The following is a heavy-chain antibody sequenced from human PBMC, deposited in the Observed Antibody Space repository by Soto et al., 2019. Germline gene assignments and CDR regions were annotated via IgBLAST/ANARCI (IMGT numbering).Heavy chain of an antibody. D-gene: IGHD2-21*02. J-gene: IGHJ4*02. V-gene: IGHV1-46*01. CDR2: VNPSGGNT. CDR1: GDTFTDYY. Sequence: QVQLMQTGAEVKKPGASVKVSCKASGDTFTDYYIHWVRQAPGQGLVWMGTVNPSGGNTTYAQHFRGRVTMTRDTSISRLCMERTSLTSDGTAIYDCARGGHVVVVTAALDYWGQGTLVTVSS. CDR3: ARGGHVVVVTAALDY.